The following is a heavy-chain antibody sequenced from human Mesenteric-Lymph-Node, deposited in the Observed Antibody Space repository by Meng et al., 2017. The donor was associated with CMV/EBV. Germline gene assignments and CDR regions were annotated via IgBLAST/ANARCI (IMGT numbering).Heavy chain of an antibody. V-gene: IGHV3-21*01. CDR1: GFTFSSYS. CDR3: ARVRGGYSGDYYFYGMDF. D-gene: IGHD4-23*01. CDR2: ISSSSSYI. J-gene: IGHJ6*02. Sequence: GESLKISCAASGFTFSSYSMNWVRQAPGKGLEWVSSISSSSSYIYYADSVKGRFTISRDNAKNSLYLQMNSLRAEDTAVYYCARVRGGYSGDYYFYGMDFWGQGTTVTVSS.